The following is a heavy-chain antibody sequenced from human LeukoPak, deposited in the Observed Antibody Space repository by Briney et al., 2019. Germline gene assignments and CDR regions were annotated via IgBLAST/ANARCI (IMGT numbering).Heavy chain of an antibody. J-gene: IGHJ4*02. CDR3: ASGYYYDSSGPPDYFDY. CDR2: IKQDGSEK. Sequence: PGGSLTLACAASGFTFSSYWMSWIRQAPGKGMKWVANIKQDGSEKYYVDSVKGRFTISRDNAKNSVYLQMNSLRAEDTAVYYCASGYYYDSSGPPDYFDYWGQGSLVTVSS. D-gene: IGHD3-22*01. V-gene: IGHV3-7*01. CDR1: GFTFSSYW.